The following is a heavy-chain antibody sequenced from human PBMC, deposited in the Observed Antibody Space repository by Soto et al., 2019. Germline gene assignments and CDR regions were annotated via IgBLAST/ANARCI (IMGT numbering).Heavy chain of an antibody. CDR1: GFTFSSYS. J-gene: IGHJ4*01. V-gene: IGHV3-48*02. D-gene: IGHD5-12*01. CDR3: ARISRGYDGSHFDY. Sequence: PGGSLRLSCAASGFTFSSYSMSWVRQAPGKGLEWVSYISGSSDTIYYADSVKGRFTISRDNAKNSLYLQVSSLRDEDTAVYYCARISRGYDGSHFDYWGHGTHVTVSS. CDR2: ISGSSDTI.